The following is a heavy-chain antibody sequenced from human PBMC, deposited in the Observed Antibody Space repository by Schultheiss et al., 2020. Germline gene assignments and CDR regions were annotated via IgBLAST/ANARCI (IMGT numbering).Heavy chain of an antibody. CDR3: ARDTSGWYDY. Sequence: SETLSLTCTVSGGSISSSSYYWGWIRQPPGKGLEWIVSIYYSGSTNYNPSLKSRVTISVDTSKNQFSLKLSSVTAADTAVYYCARDTSGWYDYWGQGTLVTVSS. CDR2: IYYSGST. J-gene: IGHJ4*02. CDR1: GGSISSSSYY. V-gene: IGHV4-39*07. D-gene: IGHD6-19*01.